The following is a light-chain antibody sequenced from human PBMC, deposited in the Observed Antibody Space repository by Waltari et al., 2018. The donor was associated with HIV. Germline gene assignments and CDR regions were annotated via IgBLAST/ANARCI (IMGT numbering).Light chain of an antibody. CDR2: AAS. CDR1: QDINRF. Sequence: DIQMTQSPSSLSASVGDRVSISCRTSQDINRFLNWYQQKPGKAPKLLIYAASNLQSGVPSRFSGSGSGTEFTLIISSLQREDAATYYCQETFTTPPVYTFGHGTKLEIK. CDR3: QETFTTPPVYT. V-gene: IGKV1-39*01. J-gene: IGKJ2*01.